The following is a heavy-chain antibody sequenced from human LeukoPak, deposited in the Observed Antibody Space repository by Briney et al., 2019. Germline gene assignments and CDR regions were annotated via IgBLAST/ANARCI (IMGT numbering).Heavy chain of an antibody. CDR3: ARSLRRGKYGSGTYYNIPYYFDY. V-gene: IGHV4-59*11. Sequence: AETLSLTCTVSGASIRRHYWSWIRQAPGMGLDWLGCIDYSGSTSYNPSPKSPLTISPATSKNQSSLNLSSVTAAATAVYYCARSLRRGKYGSGTYYNIPYYFDYWGQGTLVTVSS. D-gene: IGHD3-10*01. CDR1: GASIRRHY. CDR2: IDYSGST. J-gene: IGHJ4*02.